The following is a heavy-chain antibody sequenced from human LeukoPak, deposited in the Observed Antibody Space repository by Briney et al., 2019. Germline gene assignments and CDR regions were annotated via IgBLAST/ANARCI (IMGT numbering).Heavy chain of an antibody. J-gene: IGHJ4*02. V-gene: IGHV1-8*01. D-gene: IGHD3-22*01. CDR2: MNPNSGNT. CDR1: GYTFTSYD. CDR3: ARVVPHYYDSSGYPTDLDY. Sequence: ASVKVSCKASGYTFTSYDINWVRQATGQGLEWMGWMNPNSGNTGYAQKFQGRVTMTRNTSISTAYMELSSLRSEDTAVYYCARVVPHYYDSSGYPTDLDYWGQGTLVTVSS.